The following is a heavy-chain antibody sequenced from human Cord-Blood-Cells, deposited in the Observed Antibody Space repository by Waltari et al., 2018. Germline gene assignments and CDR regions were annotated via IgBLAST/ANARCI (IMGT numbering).Heavy chain of an antibody. D-gene: IGHD4-4*01. J-gene: IGHJ5*02. V-gene: IGHV1-3*01. CDR3: ARDVYSNYVKWFDP. Sequence: GAEVKKPGASVKVSCKASGYTFTSYAMHWVRQAPGQRLEWMGWINAGNGNKKYSQKFQGRVTITRDTSASTAYMELSSLRSEDTAVYYCARDVYSNYVKWFDPWGQGTLVTVSS. CDR1: GYTFTSYA. CDR2: INAGNGNK.